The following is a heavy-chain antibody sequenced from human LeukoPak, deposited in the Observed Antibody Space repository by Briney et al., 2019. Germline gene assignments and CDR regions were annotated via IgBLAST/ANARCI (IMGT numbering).Heavy chain of an antibody. V-gene: IGHV4-39*01. CDR1: GGSMSSSSYY. CDR3: ARRSGYSSGWHWFDS. Sequence: KPSETLSLTCGVSGGSMSSSSYYWGWIRQPPGKGLEWIGSIYYSGSTYYNPSLKSRVTISVDTSKNQFSLKLSSVIAADTAVYYCARRSGYSSGWHWFDSWGQGTLVTVSS. CDR2: IYYSGST. J-gene: IGHJ5*01. D-gene: IGHD6-19*01.